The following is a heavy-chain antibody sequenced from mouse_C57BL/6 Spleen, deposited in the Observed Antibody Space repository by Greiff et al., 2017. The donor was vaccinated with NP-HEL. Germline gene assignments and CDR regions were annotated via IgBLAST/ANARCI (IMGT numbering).Heavy chain of an antibody. CDR3: ARHGRDAMDY. CDR1: GFTFSDYY. V-gene: IGHV5-12*01. CDR2: ISNGGGST. J-gene: IGHJ4*01. Sequence: EVKLVESGGGLVQPGGSLKLSCAASGFTFSDYYMYWVRQTPEKRLEWVAYISNGGGSTYYPDTVKGRFTISRDNAKNTLYLQMSRLKSEDTAMYYCARHGRDAMDYWGQGTSVTVSS.